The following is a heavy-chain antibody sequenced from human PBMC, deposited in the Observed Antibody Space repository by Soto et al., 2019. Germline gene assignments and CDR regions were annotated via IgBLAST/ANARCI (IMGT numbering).Heavy chain of an antibody. CDR3: ASVLDIVLVPAAIEAWFGP. CDR2: IYPGDSDT. V-gene: IGHV5-51*01. D-gene: IGHD2-2*01. CDR1: WYNFTNFC. J-gene: IGHJ5*02. Sequence: PWEPMTDANRGSWYNFTNFCIGRVSQKPGRGLEWMGIIYPGDSDTRYSPYFQGQVTISADKSISTAYLQWSSLKDSDTAMYYCASVLDIVLVPAAIEAWFGPWGEGILVTVSS.